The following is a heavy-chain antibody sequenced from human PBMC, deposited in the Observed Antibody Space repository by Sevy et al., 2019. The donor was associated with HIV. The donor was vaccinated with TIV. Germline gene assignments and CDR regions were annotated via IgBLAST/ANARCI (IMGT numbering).Heavy chain of an antibody. V-gene: IGHV1-69*06. CDR3: ARGVISAGPHYFDY. Sequence: SVKVSCKASGGTFSSYAISWVRQAPGQGLEWMGGIIPIFGTANYAQKFQGRVTITADKSTSTAYMELSSLRSEDTAVYYCARGVISAGPHYFDYWGQGTLVTVSS. CDR2: IIPIFGTA. CDR1: GGTFSSYA. D-gene: IGHD3-16*01. J-gene: IGHJ4*02.